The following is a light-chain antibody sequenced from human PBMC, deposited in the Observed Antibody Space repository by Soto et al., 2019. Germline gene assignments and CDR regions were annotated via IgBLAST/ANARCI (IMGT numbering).Light chain of an antibody. V-gene: IGKV1-6*02. CDR2: AAS. CDR1: QAIRND. J-gene: IGKJ1*01. CDR3: LQDYNYPPT. Sequence: AIQMTQSPSSQSASVGDRVTITCRASQAIRNDLGWYQQKPGKAPKLLIYAASSLQSGVPSRFSGSGSGTDFTLTISSLQAEDFATYYCLQDYNYPPTFGQGTKVDIK.